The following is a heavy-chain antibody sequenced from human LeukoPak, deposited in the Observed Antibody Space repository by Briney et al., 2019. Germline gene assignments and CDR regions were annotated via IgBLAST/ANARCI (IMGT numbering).Heavy chain of an antibody. V-gene: IGHV1-69*01. CDR3: ASISPKIVPPYYYDSSGYYFDENAFDI. D-gene: IGHD3-22*01. CDR1: AGTFTSYA. CDR2: IIPIIGTA. Sequence: SVNVSCKASAGTFTSYAISWVRHATGQGPGWMGGIIPIIGTANYTQKFQCRVTITADESTSTADMELSSLRSEDTAVYYCASISPKIVPPYYYDSSGYYFDENAFDIWGQGTMVTVSS. J-gene: IGHJ3*02.